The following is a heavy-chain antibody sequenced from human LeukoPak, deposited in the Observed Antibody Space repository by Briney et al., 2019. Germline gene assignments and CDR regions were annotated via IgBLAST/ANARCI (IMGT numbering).Heavy chain of an antibody. CDR3: ARAGYYDTIDY. D-gene: IGHD3-22*01. Sequence: GGSLRLSCAASGFTFSSYEMNWVRQAPGKGLEWVSYISSSGSTIYYADSVKGRFTISRDNAKNSLYLQMNSLRAEDTAVYYCARAGYYDTIDYWGQGTLVTVSS. V-gene: IGHV3-48*03. J-gene: IGHJ4*02. CDR1: GFTFSSYE. CDR2: ISSSGSTI.